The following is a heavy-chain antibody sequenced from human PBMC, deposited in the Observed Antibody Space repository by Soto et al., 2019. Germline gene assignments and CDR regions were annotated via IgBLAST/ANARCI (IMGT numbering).Heavy chain of an antibody. CDR2: IKQDGSEK. J-gene: IGHJ4*02. V-gene: IGHV3-7*05. D-gene: IGHD3-22*01. CDR1: GFTFSSYW. CDR3: TRDGDYYDTTSYYLNY. Sequence: GGSLRLSCAASGFTFSSYWMSWVRQAPGKGLEWVANIKQDGSEKYYVDSVKGRFTISRDNAKNSLYLQMNSLRAEDTAVYYCTRDGDYYDTTSYYLNYWGQGALVTVSS.